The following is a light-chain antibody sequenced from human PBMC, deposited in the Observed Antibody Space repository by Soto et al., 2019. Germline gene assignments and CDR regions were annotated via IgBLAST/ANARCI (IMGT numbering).Light chain of an antibody. Sequence: EIVLTQSPATLSLSPGERATLSCRASQSVRSYLAWYQQKPGQAPRLLIFDASNRATGIPARFSGSGSGTAFTLSISSLEPEDFAVYYCQQRSNLPLTFGGGTKAEIK. J-gene: IGKJ4*01. CDR2: DAS. V-gene: IGKV3-11*01. CDR1: QSVRSY. CDR3: QQRSNLPLT.